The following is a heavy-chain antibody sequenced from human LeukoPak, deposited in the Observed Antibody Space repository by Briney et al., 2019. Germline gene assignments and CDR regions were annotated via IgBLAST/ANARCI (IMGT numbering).Heavy chain of an antibody. J-gene: IGHJ4*02. CDR2: INAYNGNT. CDR1: GYTFTSYG. D-gene: IGHD3-22*01. V-gene: IGHV1-18*01. Sequence: ASVKVSCKASGYTFTSYGISWVRQAPGQGLEWMGWINAYNGNTNYAQKLQGRVTMTTDTSMSTAHMELRSLRSDDTAVYYCARDLHRSISYYYDSSGYFGYWGQGTLVTVSS. CDR3: ARDLHRSISYYYDSSGYFGY.